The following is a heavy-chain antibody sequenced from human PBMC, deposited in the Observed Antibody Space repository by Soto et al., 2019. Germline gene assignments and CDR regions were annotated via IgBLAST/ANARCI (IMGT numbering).Heavy chain of an antibody. CDR2: INHSGST. Sequence: PSETLSLTCAVYGVSFSVYYWSWIRQPPGKGLEWIGEINHSGSTNYNPSLKSRVTISVDTSKSQFSLKLSSVTAADTAVYYCAGDYYDSSDYYYGDAFDIWGRGTMVT. J-gene: IGHJ3*02. V-gene: IGHV4-34*01. CDR3: AGDYYDSSDYYYGDAFDI. CDR1: GVSFSVYY. D-gene: IGHD3-22*01.